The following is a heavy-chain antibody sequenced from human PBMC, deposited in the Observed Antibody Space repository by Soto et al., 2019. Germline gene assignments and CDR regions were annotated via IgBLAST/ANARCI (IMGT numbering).Heavy chain of an antibody. D-gene: IGHD3-16*01. CDR1: GFTFSSYS. CDR3: VRVPWGERDGYNRDAFDI. V-gene: IGHV3-30-3*01. J-gene: IGHJ3*02. CDR2: ISYDGSNK. Sequence: GGSLRLSCAASGFTFSSYSMHWVRQDPGKGLEWVAVISYDGSNKYYADSVKGRFTISRDNSKNTLYLQMNSLRAEDTAVYYCVRVPWGERDGYNRDAFDIWGQGTMVTVSS.